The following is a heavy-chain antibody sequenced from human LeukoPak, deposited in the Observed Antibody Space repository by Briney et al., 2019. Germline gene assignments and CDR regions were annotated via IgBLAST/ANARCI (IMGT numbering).Heavy chain of an antibody. Sequence: GGSLRLSCAASGFTFSSYWMSWVRQAPGKGLEWVSSISSSSSYIYYADSVKGRFTISRDNAKNSLSLQMNSLRAEDTAVYYCARDAGDSSGYYGSIDYWGQGTLVTVSS. J-gene: IGHJ4*02. CDR2: ISSSSSYI. CDR3: ARDAGDSSGYYGSIDY. D-gene: IGHD3-22*01. V-gene: IGHV3-21*01. CDR1: GFTFSSYW.